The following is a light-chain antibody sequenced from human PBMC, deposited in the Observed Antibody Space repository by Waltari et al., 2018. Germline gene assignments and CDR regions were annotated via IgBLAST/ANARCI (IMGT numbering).Light chain of an antibody. CDR3: QQYYTTRT. J-gene: IGKJ1*01. CDR1: KNIRSY. CDR2: AAS. V-gene: IGKV1-39*01. Sequence: DLQMTQSPSSLSASVGDRVTISCRASKNIRSYLSWYQQKPGIAPKLVIYAASTLQSGVPSRFSGSGSGTNFTLTITSLQAEDVAVYYCQQYYTTRTFGQGTKVEIK.